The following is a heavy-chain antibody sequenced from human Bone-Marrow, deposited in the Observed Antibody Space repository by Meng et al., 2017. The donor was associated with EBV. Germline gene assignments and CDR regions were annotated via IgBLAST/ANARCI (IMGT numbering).Heavy chain of an antibody. V-gene: IGHV1-69*01. CDR3: ASESGRGFTPDY. CDR2: LIPMTGVA. Sequence: QGQLVQSWAEGKKPGSSVRVSCKTSGGTFRSDAISWVRQAPGQGLVWMGGLIPMTGVAHYAQKFQDRVSIIADESTSTHYLELSSLRSEDTAIYFCASESGRGFTPDYWGQGTLVTVSS. CDR1: GGTFRSDA. J-gene: IGHJ4*02. D-gene: IGHD3-10*01.